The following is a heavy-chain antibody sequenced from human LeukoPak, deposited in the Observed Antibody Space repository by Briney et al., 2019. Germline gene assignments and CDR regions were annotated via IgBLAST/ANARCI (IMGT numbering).Heavy chain of an antibody. CDR2: IYYSGST. CDR1: GGSISSYY. Sequence: SETLSLTCTVSGGSISSYYWSWIRQPPGKGLEWIGYIYYSGSTNYNPSLKSRVTISVDTSKNQFSLKLSSVTAADTAVYYCARTLYSYDYVWGSYRNNWFDPWSQGTLVTVSS. J-gene: IGHJ5*02. CDR3: ARTLYSYDYVWGSYRNNWFDP. D-gene: IGHD3-16*02. V-gene: IGHV4-59*01.